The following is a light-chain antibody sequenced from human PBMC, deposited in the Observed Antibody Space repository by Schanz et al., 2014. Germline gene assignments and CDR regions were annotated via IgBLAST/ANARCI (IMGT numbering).Light chain of an antibody. CDR3: CSYAGSTTYWL. V-gene: IGLV2-8*01. CDR2: DVS. Sequence: QSALTQPPSASGSPGQSVTFSCTGTSSDVGGYNYVSWYQHHPGQAPKLLIYDVSKRPSGVYTRFSGSKSGNTASLTISGLQAEDEADYYCCSYAGSTTYWLFGGGTKLTVL. CDR1: SSDVGGYNY. J-gene: IGLJ3*02.